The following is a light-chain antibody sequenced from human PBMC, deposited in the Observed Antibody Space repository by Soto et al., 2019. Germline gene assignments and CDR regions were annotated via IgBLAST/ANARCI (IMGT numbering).Light chain of an antibody. CDR1: SSNIGTNA. CDR3: AAWDDSLNGYV. CDR2: NNN. V-gene: IGLV1-44*01. J-gene: IGLJ1*01. Sequence: QSVLTQPPSASGTPGQRVTISCSGGSSNIGTNAVNWYQQLPGTAPKLLIYNNNQRPSGVPDRVSGSKSGTSASLASSGLQSEDEAEYYCAAWDDSLNGYVFGTGTKVTVL.